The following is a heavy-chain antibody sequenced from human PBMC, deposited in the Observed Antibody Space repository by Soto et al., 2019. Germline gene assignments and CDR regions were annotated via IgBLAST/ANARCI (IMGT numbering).Heavy chain of an antibody. CDR3: AKAHGILYALKGGFDP. Sequence: PGGSLRLSCAASGFTFSSYGMNWVRQAPGKGLEWVSGVSSGGGSTYYADSVKGRFTISRDNSKNTLYLQMNSLRAEDTAAYYCAKAHGILYALKGGFDPWAREPWSPSPQ. CDR2: VSSGGGST. J-gene: IGHJ5*02. CDR1: GFTFSSYG. V-gene: IGHV3-23*01. D-gene: IGHD2-8*01.